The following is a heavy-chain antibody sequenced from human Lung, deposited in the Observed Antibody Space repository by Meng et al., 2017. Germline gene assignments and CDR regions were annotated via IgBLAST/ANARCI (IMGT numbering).Heavy chain of an antibody. J-gene: IGHJ5*02. CDR3: ARYVFDSSSLYSNWFDP. D-gene: IGHD3-22*01. Sequence: QVHLPESGPGLVKHSQTISLTCTVYCGCISSGTYYWGWIRQLPGKGLEWIAYIHYSGNTYYSPSLKSRVTISVDTFKDQLSLKLSSMTAADTAVYYCARYVFDSSSLYSNWFDPWGQGTLVTVSS. V-gene: IGHV4-31*03. CDR1: CGCISSGTYY. CDR2: IHYSGNT.